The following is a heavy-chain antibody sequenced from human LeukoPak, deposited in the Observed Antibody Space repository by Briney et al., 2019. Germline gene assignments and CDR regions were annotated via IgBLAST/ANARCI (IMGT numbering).Heavy chain of an antibody. CDR1: GFTFSSSA. J-gene: IGHJ4*02. CDR2: ISNNGGYT. CDR3: AKEVDIVVVPAAIPGLLDY. D-gene: IGHD2-2*03. Sequence: GGSLRLSCAASGFTFSSSAMSWVRQAPGKGLEWVSAISNNGGYTYYADSVQGRFTISRDNSKSTLYLQMNSLRAEDTAVYYCAKEVDIVVVPAAIPGLLDYWGQGTLVTVSS. V-gene: IGHV3-23*01.